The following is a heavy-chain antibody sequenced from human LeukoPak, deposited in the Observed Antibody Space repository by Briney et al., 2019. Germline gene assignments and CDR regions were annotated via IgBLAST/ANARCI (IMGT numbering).Heavy chain of an antibody. CDR2: ISSSSSYI. V-gene: IGHV3-21*01. CDR1: GFTFSSYS. CDR3: AREWLAAEFDY. J-gene: IGHJ4*02. Sequence: GGSLRLPCAASGFTFSSYSMNWVRQAPGKGLEWVSSISSSSSYIYYADSVKGRFTISRDNAKNSLYLQMNSLRAEDTAVYYCAREWLAAEFDYWGQGTLVTVSS. D-gene: IGHD6-13*01.